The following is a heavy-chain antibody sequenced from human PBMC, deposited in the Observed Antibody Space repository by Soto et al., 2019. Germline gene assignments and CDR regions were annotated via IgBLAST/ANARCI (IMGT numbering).Heavy chain of an antibody. V-gene: IGHV4-4*07. J-gene: IGHJ6*02. CDR1: GGSISSYY. Sequence: SETLSLTCTVSGGSISSYYWSWIRQPAGKGLEWIGRIYTSGSTNYNPSLKSRVTMSVDTSKYQFSLKLSSVTAADTAVYYCARDWGYYGSGSSTYYYYGMDVWGQGTTVTVSS. CDR3: ARDWGYYGSGSSTYYYYGMDV. CDR2: IYTSGST. D-gene: IGHD3-10*01.